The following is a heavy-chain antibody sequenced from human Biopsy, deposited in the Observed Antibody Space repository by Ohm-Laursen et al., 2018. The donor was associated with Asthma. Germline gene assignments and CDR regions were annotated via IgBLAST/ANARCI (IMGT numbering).Heavy chain of an antibody. Sequence: SLRLSCAASGFTFSNAWMSWVRQAPGKGLEWVSYISSSGTTIFNADSVKGRFTISRDNAKNSLYLQMNSLRAEDTAVYYCAREKAYSDILTAYYNGWYFDLWGRGTLVTVSS. CDR3: AREKAYSDILTAYYNGWYFDL. V-gene: IGHV3-11*01. D-gene: IGHD3-9*01. CDR1: GFTFSNAW. J-gene: IGHJ2*01. CDR2: ISSSGTTI.